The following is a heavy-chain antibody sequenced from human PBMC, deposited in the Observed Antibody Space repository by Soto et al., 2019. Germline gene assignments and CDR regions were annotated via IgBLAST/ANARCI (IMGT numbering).Heavy chain of an antibody. Sequence: LSLTCTVSGGSISSGGYYLSWIRQHPGKGLEWIGYIYYSGSTYYNPSLKSRVTISVDTSKNQFSLKLSSVTAADTAVYYCARDLRGPHYGMDVWGQGTTVTVSS. D-gene: IGHD4-17*01. J-gene: IGHJ6*02. CDR2: IYYSGST. CDR3: ARDLRGPHYGMDV. CDR1: GGSISSGGYY. V-gene: IGHV4-31*03.